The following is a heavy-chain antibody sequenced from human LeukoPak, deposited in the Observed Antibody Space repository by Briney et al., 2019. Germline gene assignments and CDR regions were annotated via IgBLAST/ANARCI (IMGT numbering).Heavy chain of an antibody. V-gene: IGHV4-39*01. D-gene: IGHD6-19*01. CDR3: ARLGSGYPEY. CDR2: ISYSGST. J-gene: IGHJ4*02. Sequence: SETLSLTCSVSGGSISSSSYYWGWIRQPPGKGLEWIGSISYSGSTYYNPPLKSRVTISVDTSKNQFSLKVFSLTAADTAVYYCARLGSGYPEYWGQGTLVTVSS. CDR1: GGSISSSSYY.